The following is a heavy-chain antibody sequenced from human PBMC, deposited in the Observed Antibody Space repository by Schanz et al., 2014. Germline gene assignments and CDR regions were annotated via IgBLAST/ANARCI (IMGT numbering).Heavy chain of an antibody. CDR1: GFTFSSYA. CDR3: AKAEYDILTDSYSRLDP. Sequence: ESGGGLIQPGGSLRLSCAASGFTFSSYAMSWVRQAPGQGLEWVGWISVYTGNTKYGQKVQGRVTMTADTSTNTAYMELRSLRSDDTAVYYCAKAEYDILTDSYSRLDPWGQGTLVTVSS. CDR2: ISVYTGNT. J-gene: IGHJ5*02. V-gene: IGHV1-18*01. D-gene: IGHD3-9*01.